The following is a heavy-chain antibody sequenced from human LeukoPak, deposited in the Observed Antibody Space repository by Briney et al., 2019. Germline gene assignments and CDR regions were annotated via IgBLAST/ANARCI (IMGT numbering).Heavy chain of an antibody. Sequence: GASVKVSCKASGYTFTSYAMHWVRQAPGQRLEWMGWINAGNGNTKYSQKFQGRVTITRDTSASTAYMELSSLRSEDTAVYYCARGRHRSGWYVPAVLDYWSQGTLVTVSS. V-gene: IGHV1-3*01. CDR2: INAGNGNT. CDR1: GYTFTSYA. CDR3: ARGRHRSGWYVPAVLDY. J-gene: IGHJ4*02. D-gene: IGHD6-19*01.